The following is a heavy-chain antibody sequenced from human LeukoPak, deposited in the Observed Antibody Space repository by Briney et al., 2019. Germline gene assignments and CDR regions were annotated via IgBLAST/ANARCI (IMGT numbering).Heavy chain of an antibody. CDR3: ARDEGDTFYEPPVY. V-gene: IGHV1-2*02. J-gene: IGHJ4*02. CDR1: GYTFTNYY. Sequence: GASVKVSCKSSGYTFTNYYIHWVRQAPGQGLEWMGWINPNSGGTNFAQKFQGRVTMTRDTSITTAYMELRWLKHNDTAVYFCARDEGDTFYEPPVYWGQGTLVTVSS. D-gene: IGHD5/OR15-5a*01. CDR2: INPNSGGT.